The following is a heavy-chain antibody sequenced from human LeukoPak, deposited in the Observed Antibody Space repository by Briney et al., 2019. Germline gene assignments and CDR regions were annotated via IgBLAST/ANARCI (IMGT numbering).Heavy chain of an antibody. CDR1: GYTFTIYD. Sequence: GSSVNVSCTASGYTFTIYDINWVRQPTGQGLEWMGWMNPNSGNTSNAQKFQGRVTMTRNTSISTTYMELSSLRSEDTAVYYCARGQTPSYYYDSSGYYQYHYYYGMDVWGQGTTVTVSS. CDR2: MNPNSGNT. CDR3: ARGQTPSYYYDSSGYYQYHYYYGMDV. J-gene: IGHJ6*02. D-gene: IGHD3-22*01. V-gene: IGHV1-8*01.